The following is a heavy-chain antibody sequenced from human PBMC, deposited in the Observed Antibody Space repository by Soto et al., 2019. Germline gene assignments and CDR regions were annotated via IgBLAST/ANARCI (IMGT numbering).Heavy chain of an antibody. V-gene: IGHV4-4*02. CDR3: ARALHGYYYGSGSYYNRHNWFDP. CDR2: IYHSGST. Sequence: TLSLTCAVSGGSISSSNWWSWVRQPPGKGLEWIGEIYHSGSTNYNPSLKSRVTISVDKSKNQFSLKLSSVTAADTAVYYCARALHGYYYGSGSYYNRHNWFDPWRQGTLVTVSS. D-gene: IGHD3-10*01. CDR1: GGSISSSNW. J-gene: IGHJ5*02.